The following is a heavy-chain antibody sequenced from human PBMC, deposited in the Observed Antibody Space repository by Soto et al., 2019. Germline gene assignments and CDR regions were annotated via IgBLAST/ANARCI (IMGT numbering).Heavy chain of an antibody. CDR1: GVTFSSYW. Sequence: PGGSLRLSCAASGVTFSSYWMEWVRQAPGKGLVWVAGINSDGSSITYADSVKGRLPISRDHDKNTLHLHMHSVRDEDTAVYYCAISRGIVPVPAAPFDYWGQGTLVTVSS. D-gene: IGHD2-2*01. J-gene: IGHJ4*02. CDR3: AISRGIVPVPAAPFDY. CDR2: INSDGSSI. V-gene: IGHV3-74*01.